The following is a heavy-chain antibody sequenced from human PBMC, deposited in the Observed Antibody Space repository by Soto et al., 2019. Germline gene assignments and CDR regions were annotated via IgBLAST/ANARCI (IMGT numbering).Heavy chain of an antibody. D-gene: IGHD1-26*01. CDR1: GYTFTNYD. Sequence: QVQLVQSGAEVKQPGASVKVSCRTSGYTFTNYDISWVRQATGQGLEWMGWMNHDSANTGYAQKFQGRVTMTRDTSISTAYMELNSLTSEDTAVYFCARAIRNELLSDYWGQGTLVTVSS. CDR2: MNHDSANT. J-gene: IGHJ4*02. CDR3: ARAIRNELLSDY. V-gene: IGHV1-8*01.